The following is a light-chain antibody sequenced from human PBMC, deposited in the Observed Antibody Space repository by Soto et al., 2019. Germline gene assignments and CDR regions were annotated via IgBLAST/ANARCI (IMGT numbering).Light chain of an antibody. J-gene: IGKJ1*01. CDR3: HQTYIAPWA. Sequence: DILVTQSPPSLSASVGDRVTSTCRTSQSIINFLNWYQQKPGKAPDLLIYAASTLQSGVPSRFSGSGSGTDFTLTISSLQPEDSATYYCHQTYIAPWAFGQGTKVDIK. V-gene: IGKV1-39*01. CDR2: AAS. CDR1: QSIINF.